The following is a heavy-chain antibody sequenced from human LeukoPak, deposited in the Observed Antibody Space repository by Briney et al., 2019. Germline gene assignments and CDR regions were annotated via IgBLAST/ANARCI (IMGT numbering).Heavy chain of an antibody. V-gene: IGHV3-30*03. CDR2: ISHDGNSK. D-gene: IGHD2-15*01. J-gene: IGHJ4*02. CDR1: GFTLSTCG. CDR3: ASRHCSGGGCYFAGADPFDY. Sequence: GGSLRLSCAASGFTLSTCGMHWVRQAPGKGLEWVAMISHDGNSKQYADFAKGRFTISRDNSKNTLYLEMNSLRTEDTAVYHCASRHCSGGGCYFAGADPFDYWGQGTLVTVSS.